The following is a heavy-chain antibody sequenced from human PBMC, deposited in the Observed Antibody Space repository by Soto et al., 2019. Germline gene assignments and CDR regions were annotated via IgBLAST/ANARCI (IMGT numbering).Heavy chain of an antibody. Sequence: ASVKVSCKASGYTFTGYYMHWVRQAPGQGLEWMGWINPNSGGTNYAQKFQGWVTMTRDTSISTAYMELSRLRSDDTAVYYCARDRGYSSSRIYYGMDVWGQGTTVTVSS. J-gene: IGHJ6*02. CDR2: INPNSGGT. CDR1: GYTFTGYY. CDR3: ARDRGYSSSRIYYGMDV. V-gene: IGHV1-2*04. D-gene: IGHD6-13*01.